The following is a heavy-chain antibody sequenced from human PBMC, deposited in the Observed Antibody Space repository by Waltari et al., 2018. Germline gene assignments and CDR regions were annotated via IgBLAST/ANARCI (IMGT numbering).Heavy chain of an antibody. J-gene: IGHJ3*01. CDR1: GYTFSAYY. Sequence: EVQLLPSGAELKEPGTTVRISCKVSGYTFSAYYIHWVQQAPGKGLRWRGLVDPEDGETIYADNFQGRVTISADTSTDTAFMELSSLRSEDTAVFYCATALGDSSSASRPFDFWGQGTMITVSS. D-gene: IGHD6-19*01. V-gene: IGHV1-69-2*01. CDR2: VDPEDGET. CDR3: ATALGDSSSASRPFDF.